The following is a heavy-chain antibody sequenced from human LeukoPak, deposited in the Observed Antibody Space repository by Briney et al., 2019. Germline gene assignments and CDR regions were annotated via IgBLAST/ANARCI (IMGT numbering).Heavy chain of an antibody. J-gene: IGHJ4*02. Sequence: AGGSLRLSCAASGFTFSVYGMHWVRQGPGKGLEWVALISHDGGNKNYTDSVKGRFTISRDNSKNTVYLQMNSLRPEDTAVYYFDYWGQGTLVTVSS. CDR1: GFTFSVYG. CDR2: ISHDGGNK. CDR3: DY. V-gene: IGHV3-30*03.